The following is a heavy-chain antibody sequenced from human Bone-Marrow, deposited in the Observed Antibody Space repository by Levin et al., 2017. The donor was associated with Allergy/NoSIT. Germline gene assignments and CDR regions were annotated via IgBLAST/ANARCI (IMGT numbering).Heavy chain of an antibody. J-gene: IGHJ4*02. CDR3: AKEFPDNGDYSEARKYFDY. Sequence: GESLKISCAASGFTFSTYAMHWVCQAPGKGLEWVAVISYDGSNKYYADSVKGRFTISRDNSKSTLYLQMNSLRAEDTAVYYCAKEFPDNGDYSEARKYFDYWGQGTLVTVSS. CDR1: GFTFSTYA. CDR2: ISYDGSNK. V-gene: IGHV3-30*18. D-gene: IGHD4-17*01.